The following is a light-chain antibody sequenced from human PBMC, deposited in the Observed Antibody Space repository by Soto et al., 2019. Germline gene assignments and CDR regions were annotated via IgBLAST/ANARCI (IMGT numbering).Light chain of an antibody. CDR1: QSVSSIY. V-gene: IGKV3-20*01. CDR2: GAS. CDR3: HQYGTSPYT. J-gene: IGKJ2*01. Sequence: DIVLTQSPGTLSLSPGERATLSCRASQSVSSIYLAWYQQKPGQAPRLLIYGASNRATGVPDRISGSGSGTDFTLTISRLDPEDFAVYYCHQYGTSPYTFGQGTTLEIK.